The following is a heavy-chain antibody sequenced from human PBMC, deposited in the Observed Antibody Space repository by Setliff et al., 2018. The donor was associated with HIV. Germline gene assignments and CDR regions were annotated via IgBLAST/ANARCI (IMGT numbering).Heavy chain of an antibody. J-gene: IGHJ4*02. CDR1: GGSISRSSYH. Sequence: ETLSLTCTVSGGSISRSSYHWGWIRQPPGKGLEWIGEIKHSGSTNYNPSLKSRVTISVGTAKNQFSLNLTSVTAADTAVYYCARGGFKWSGSYADYWGQGTLVTVSS. D-gene: IGHD1-26*01. V-gene: IGHV4-39*07. CDR2: IKHSGST. CDR3: ARGGFKWSGSYADY.